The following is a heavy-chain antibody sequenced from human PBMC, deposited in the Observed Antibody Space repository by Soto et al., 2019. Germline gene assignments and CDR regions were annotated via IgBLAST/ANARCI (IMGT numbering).Heavy chain of an antibody. J-gene: IGHJ6*02. CDR3: ARDEEMATILTPYYYYGMDV. CDR2: IIPILGIA. CDR1: GGTFSSYT. V-gene: IGHV1-69*04. D-gene: IGHD5-12*01. Sequence: ASVQVSCKASGGTFSSYTISWVRQTPGQGLEWMGRIIPILGIANYAQKFQGRVTITADKSTSTAYMELSSLRSEDTAVYYCARDEEMATILTPYYYYGMDVWGQGTTVTVSS.